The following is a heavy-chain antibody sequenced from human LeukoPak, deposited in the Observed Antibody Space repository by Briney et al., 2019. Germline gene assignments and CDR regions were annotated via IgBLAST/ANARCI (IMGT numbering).Heavy chain of an antibody. D-gene: IGHD3-16*01. V-gene: IGHV3-23*01. CDR3: GKDLFGGPGRAYFDY. Sequence: HPGGSLRLSCAASGFTFSSYALSWVRQAPGRGLEWVSSTSCSGAYTYYADAEKRRLIASRHTSKNTLSLQMHSLTPEHPAVFFCGKDLFGGPGRAYFDYWGQGTLVTASS. CDR2: TSCSGAYT. J-gene: IGHJ4*02. CDR1: GFTFSSYA.